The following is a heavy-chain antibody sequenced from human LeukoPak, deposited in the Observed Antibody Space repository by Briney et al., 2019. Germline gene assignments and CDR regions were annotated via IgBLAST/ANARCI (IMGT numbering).Heavy chain of an antibody. D-gene: IGHD3-10*01. CDR3: ARGHYYGSGSYYRPTGIFDY. V-gene: IGHV4-34*01. Sequence: SETLSLTCAVYGGSFSGYYWSWIRQPPGKGLDWIGEINHSGSTNYNPSLKSRVTISVDTSKNQFSLKLSSVTAADTAVYYCARGHYYGSGSYYRPTGIFDYWGQGTLVTVSS. CDR2: INHSGST. J-gene: IGHJ4*02. CDR1: GGSFSGYY.